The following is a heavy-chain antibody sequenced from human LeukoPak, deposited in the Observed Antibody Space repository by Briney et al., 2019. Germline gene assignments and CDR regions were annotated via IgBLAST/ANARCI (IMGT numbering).Heavy chain of an antibody. V-gene: IGHV3-48*01. D-gene: IGHD3-16*02. CDR1: GFTFSSYS. CDR2: ISSSSSTI. CDR3: ARGHYDYVWGSYRDSAFDY. Sequence: GGSLRLSCAASGFTFSSYSMNWVRQAPGKGLEWVSYISSSSSTIYYADSVKGRFTISRDNAKNSLYLQVNSLRAEDTAVYYCARGHYDYVWGSYRDSAFDYWGQGTLVTVSS. J-gene: IGHJ4*02.